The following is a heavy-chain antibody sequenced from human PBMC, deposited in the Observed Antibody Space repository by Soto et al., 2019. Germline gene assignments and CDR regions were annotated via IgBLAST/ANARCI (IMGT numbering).Heavy chain of an antibody. CDR1: GYTFTSYA. J-gene: IGHJ3*02. Sequence: QVPLVQSGAEVKKPGASVKVSCKASGYTFTSYAMHWVRQAPGQRLEWMGWINAGNGNTKYSQKFQGRVTITRDTSATTAYVELSSLRSEDTAGYYCARDLAGYSSSWYDAFDIWGQGTMVTVSS. V-gene: IGHV1-3*01. CDR2: INAGNGNT. CDR3: ARDLAGYSSSWYDAFDI. D-gene: IGHD6-13*01.